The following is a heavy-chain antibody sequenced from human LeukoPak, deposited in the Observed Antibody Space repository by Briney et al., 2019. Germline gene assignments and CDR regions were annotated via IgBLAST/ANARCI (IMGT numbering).Heavy chain of an antibody. CDR3: ARVDDNYYYYYMDV. V-gene: IGHV3-21*01. Sequence: GGSLRLSCVASVFTCSSHGMNWVRQAPGKELEWVSSISSSSSYIYYADSVKGRFTVSRDTAKNSLFLQMNSLRAEDTAVYYCARVDDNYYYYYMDVWGKGTTVTVSS. J-gene: IGHJ6*03. CDR2: ISSSSSYI. D-gene: IGHD3-22*01. CDR1: VFTCSSHG.